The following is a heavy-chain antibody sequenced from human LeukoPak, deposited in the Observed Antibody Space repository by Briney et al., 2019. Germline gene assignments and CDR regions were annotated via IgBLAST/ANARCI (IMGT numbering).Heavy chain of an antibody. CDR3: ARGDYDILTGYYSDY. V-gene: IGHV4-59*01. J-gene: IGHJ4*02. CDR1: GGSISSYY. Sequence: PSETPSLTCTVSGGSISSYYWSWIRQPPGKGLEWIGYIYYSGSTNYNPSLKSRVTISVDTSKNQFSLKLSSVTAADTAVYYCARGDYDILTGYYSDYWGQGTLVTVSS. CDR2: IYYSGST. D-gene: IGHD3-9*01.